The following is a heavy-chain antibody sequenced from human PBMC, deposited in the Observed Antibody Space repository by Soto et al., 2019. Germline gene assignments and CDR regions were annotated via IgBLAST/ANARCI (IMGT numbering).Heavy chain of an antibody. D-gene: IGHD2-2*01. Sequence: RASVKVSCKASGGTFTSYAISWVRQAPGQGLEWMGGIIPIFGTANYAQKFQGRVTITADKSTSTAYMELSSLRSEDRAVYYCARDKGVVPAAAPFSSYYGMDVGGQGPRVTVSS. V-gene: IGHV1-69*06. J-gene: IGHJ6*02. CDR3: ARDKGVVPAAAPFSSYYGMDV. CDR2: IIPIFGTA. CDR1: GGTFTSYA.